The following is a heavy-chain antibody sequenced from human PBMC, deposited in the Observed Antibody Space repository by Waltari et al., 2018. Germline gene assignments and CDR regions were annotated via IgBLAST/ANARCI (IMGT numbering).Heavy chain of an antibody. CDR3: ARGWGGSYYYYGMDV. J-gene: IGHJ6*02. CDR1: GGSISRGSYY. CDR2: IYTSGST. Sequence: QVQLQESGPGLVKPSQTLSLTCTVSGGSISRGSYYWSWIRQPAGKGLEWIGYIYTSGSTNYNPSLKSRVTISVDTSKNQFSLKLSSVTAADTAVYYCARGWGGSYYYYGMDVWGQGTTVTVSS. V-gene: IGHV4-61*09. D-gene: IGHD1-26*01.